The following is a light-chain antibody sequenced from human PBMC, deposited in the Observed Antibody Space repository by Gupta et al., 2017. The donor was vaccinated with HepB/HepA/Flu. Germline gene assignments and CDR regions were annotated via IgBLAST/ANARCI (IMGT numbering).Light chain of an antibody. CDR3: ATWDDILIRWV. CDR1: SSNTGGGCY. Sequence: SVVTQSPSTSGTPGQRVTTSCSVGSSNTGGGCYVYWYQQRPGTAPKLLISRDDWRPSGVPERFSGSKSGTLASLAISGLRADDVADYYCATWDDILIRWVFGGGTKVTVL. J-gene: IGLJ3*02. V-gene: IGLV1-47*01. CDR2: RDD.